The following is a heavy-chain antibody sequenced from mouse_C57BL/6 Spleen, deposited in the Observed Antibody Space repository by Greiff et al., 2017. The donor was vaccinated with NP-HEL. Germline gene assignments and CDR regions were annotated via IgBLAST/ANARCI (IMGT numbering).Heavy chain of an antibody. D-gene: IGHD1-1*01. CDR2: IDPSDSYT. J-gene: IGHJ4*01. Sequence: QVQLQQPGAELVRPGTSVKLSCKASGYTFTSYWMHWVKQRPGQGLEWIGVIDPSDSYTNYNQKFKGKATLTVDTSSSTAYMQLSSLTSEDSAVYYCARPHDYGSSYVDYYAMDYWGQGTSVTVSS. CDR1: GYTFTSYW. V-gene: IGHV1-59*01. CDR3: ARPHDYGSSYVDYYAMDY.